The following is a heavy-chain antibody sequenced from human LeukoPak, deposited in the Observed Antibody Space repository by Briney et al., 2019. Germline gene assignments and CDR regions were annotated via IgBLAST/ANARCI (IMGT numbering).Heavy chain of an antibody. Sequence: SVKVSCKASGGTFSSYAISWVRQAPGQGLEWMGGIIPIFGTANYAQKFQGRVTITADESTSTAYMELSSLRSEDTAVYYCARVGATYHYYYYYMDVWGKGTTVTISS. J-gene: IGHJ6*03. V-gene: IGHV1-69*13. CDR1: GGTFSSYA. D-gene: IGHD1-26*01. CDR2: IIPIFGTA. CDR3: ARVGATYHYYYYYMDV.